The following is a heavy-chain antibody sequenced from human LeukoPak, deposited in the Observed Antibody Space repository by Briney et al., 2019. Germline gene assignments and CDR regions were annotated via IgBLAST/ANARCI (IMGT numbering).Heavy chain of an antibody. V-gene: IGHV4-61*01. J-gene: IGHJ6*02. CDR3: ARDEFATNYYYGMDV. CDR2: IYYSGST. Sequence: SETLSLACTVSGGSVSSGSYYWSWIRQPPGKGLEWIGYIYYSGSTNYNPSLKSRVTISVDTSKNQFSLKLSSVTAADTAVYYCARDEFATNYYYGMDVWGQGTTVTVSS. CDR1: GGSVSSGSYY. D-gene: IGHD1-1*01.